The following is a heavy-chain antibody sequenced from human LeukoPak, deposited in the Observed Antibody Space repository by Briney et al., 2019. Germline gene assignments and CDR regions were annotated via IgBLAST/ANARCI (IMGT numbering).Heavy chain of an antibody. CDR3: ARIVVGYHDY. J-gene: IGHJ4*02. Sequence: PGGSLRLSCAASGFTFSSYSMNWVRQAPGRGLEWVSSISSSSSYIYYADSVKGRFTISRDNAKNSLYLQMNSLRAEDTAVYYCARIVVGYHDYWGQGTLVTVSS. D-gene: IGHD1-26*01. CDR1: GFTFSSYS. CDR2: ISSSSSYI. V-gene: IGHV3-21*01.